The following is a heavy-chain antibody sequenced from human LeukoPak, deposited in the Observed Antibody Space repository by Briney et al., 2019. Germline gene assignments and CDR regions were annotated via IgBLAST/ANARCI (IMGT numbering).Heavy chain of an antibody. CDR3: AKMLYSSSSEALYYYYYGMDV. Sequence: GGSLRLSCAASGFTFSSYGMHWVRQAPGKGLEWVAVISYEGSNKYYADSVKGRFTISRDNSKNTLYLQMNSLRAEDTAVYYCAKMLYSSSSEALYYYYYGMDVWGQGTTVTVSS. V-gene: IGHV3-30*18. CDR2: ISYEGSNK. CDR1: GFTFSSYG. D-gene: IGHD6-6*01. J-gene: IGHJ6*02.